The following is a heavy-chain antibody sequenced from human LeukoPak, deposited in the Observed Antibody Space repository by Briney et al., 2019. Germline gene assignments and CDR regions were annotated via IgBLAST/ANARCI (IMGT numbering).Heavy chain of an antibody. V-gene: IGHV1-69*04. CDR3: ARESSSGCYYVSVYYFDY. J-gene: IGHJ4*02. CDR1: GGTFSSYA. D-gene: IGHD3-22*01. CDR2: IIPIFGIA. Sequence: ASVKVSCKASGGTFSSYAISWVRQAPGQGLEWMGRIIPIFGIANYAQKFQGRVTITADKSTSTAYMELSSLRSEDTAVYYCARESSSGCYYVSVYYFDYWGQGTLVTVSS.